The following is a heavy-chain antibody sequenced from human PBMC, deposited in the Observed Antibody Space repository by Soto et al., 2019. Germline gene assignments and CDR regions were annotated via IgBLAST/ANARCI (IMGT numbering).Heavy chain of an antibody. CDR2: ISYDGSNK. Sequence: QVQLVESGGGVVQPGRSLRLSCAASGFTFSSYAMHWVRQAPGKGLEWVAVISYDGSNKYYADSVKGRFTISRDNSKNTLYLQMNSLRAEDTAVYYCASDSGYSSRWTPLYWGQGTLVTVSS. D-gene: IGHD6-13*01. J-gene: IGHJ4*02. CDR1: GFTFSSYA. V-gene: IGHV3-30-3*01. CDR3: ASDSGYSSRWTPLY.